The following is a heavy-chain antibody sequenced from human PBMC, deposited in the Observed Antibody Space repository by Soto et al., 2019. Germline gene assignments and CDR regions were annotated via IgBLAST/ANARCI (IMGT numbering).Heavy chain of an antibody. J-gene: IGHJ6*02. CDR3: AKDVVVVPAATWDGMDV. V-gene: IGHV3-30*18. CDR1: GFTFSSYG. Sequence: PGGSLRLSCAASGFTFSSYGMHWVRQAPGKGLEWVAVISYDGSNKYYADSVKGRFTISRDNSKNTLYLQMNSLRAEDTAVYYCAKDVVVVPAATWDGMDVWGQGTTVTVSS. CDR2: ISYDGSNK. D-gene: IGHD2-2*01.